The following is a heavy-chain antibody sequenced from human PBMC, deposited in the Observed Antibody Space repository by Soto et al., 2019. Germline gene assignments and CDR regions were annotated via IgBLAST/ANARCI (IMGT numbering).Heavy chain of an antibody. Sequence: QVQLQESGPGLVKPSQTLSLTCTVSGGSIKIGGFYWSWVRQNPGKGLEWIGYIYHSGSTYYNPSLKSRVTISEDTSKNQFSLKLSSVTAADTAVYYCARRGFSYGGGYFDLWGRGTLVTVSS. J-gene: IGHJ2*01. CDR1: GGSIKIGGFY. D-gene: IGHD5-18*01. V-gene: IGHV4-31*03. CDR2: IYHSGST. CDR3: ARRGFSYGGGYFDL.